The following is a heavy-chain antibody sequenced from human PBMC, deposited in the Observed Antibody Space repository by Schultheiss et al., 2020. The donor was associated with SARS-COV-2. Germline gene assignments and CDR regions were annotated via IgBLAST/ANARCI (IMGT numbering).Heavy chain of an antibody. CDR3: ARRDGYNYGAFDI. D-gene: IGHD5-24*01. CDR1: GFTFSSYA. J-gene: IGHJ3*02. V-gene: IGHV3-30*01. CDR2: ISYDGSNK. Sequence: GGSLRLSCAASGFTFSSYAMHWVRQAPGKGLEWVAVISYDGSNKYYADSVKGRFTISRDNSKNTLYLQMNSLRAEDTAVYYCARRDGYNYGAFDIWGQGTTVTVSS.